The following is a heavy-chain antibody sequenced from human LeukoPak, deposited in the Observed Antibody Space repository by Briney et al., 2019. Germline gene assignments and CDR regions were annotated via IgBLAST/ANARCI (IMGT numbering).Heavy chain of an antibody. D-gene: IGHD3-22*01. CDR1: GGSISSYY. J-gene: IGHJ4*02. V-gene: IGHV4-59*08. CDR3: ARHAASGLYYDTN. CDR2: IYYSGSI. Sequence: SETLSLTCTVYGGSISSYYWSWLRQPPGKGLEWIGYIYYSGSIVYNPSPESRVTISVDTSNNQFTLKLNSVTAADTAVYYCARHAASGLYYDTNWGQGTLVTVSS.